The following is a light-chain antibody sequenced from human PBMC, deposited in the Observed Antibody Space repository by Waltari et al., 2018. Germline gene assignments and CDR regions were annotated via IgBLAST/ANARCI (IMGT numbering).Light chain of an antibody. CDR3: QQSFSSPWT. V-gene: IGKV1-39*01. CDR1: QNIRTY. Sequence: DIQMTQSPSSLSASIGDTITVTCRASQNIRTYLNWYPQKPAKAPKLLIFGASTLPRGVPSRFSGSASGTEFTLTVTNLQPDDFATYFCQQSFSSPWTFGQGTTV. J-gene: IGKJ1*01. CDR2: GAS.